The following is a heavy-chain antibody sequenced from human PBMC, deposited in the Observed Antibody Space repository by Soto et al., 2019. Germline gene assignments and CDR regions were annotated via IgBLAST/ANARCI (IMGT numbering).Heavy chain of an antibody. CDR1: GDTFSFYT. V-gene: IGHV1-69*02. CDR3: AASYGSGYRAFDY. D-gene: IGHD3-10*01. Sequence: QVQLVQSGTEVKKPGSSVKVSCKASGDTFSFYTINWVRQAPDLGLEWVGRINPIVSMSNYAQKFQGRVSMTADKSTSTAYMELRSLRSDDTAMYFCAASYGSGYRAFDYWGQGALVIVSS. CDR2: INPIVSMS. J-gene: IGHJ4*02.